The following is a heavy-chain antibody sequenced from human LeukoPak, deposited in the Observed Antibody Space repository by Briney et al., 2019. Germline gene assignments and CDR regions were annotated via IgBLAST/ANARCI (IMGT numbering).Heavy chain of an antibody. Sequence: PGGALRLSCAASGFTFSDYYMSWIRQAPGKGLEWVSYISSSGSTIYYADSVKGRFTISRDNAKKSLYLQMNSLRAEDTAVYYCARAPVDILTGVPEAFDIWGQGTMVTVSS. CDR3: ARAPVDILTGVPEAFDI. CDR1: GFTFSDYY. V-gene: IGHV3-11*01. CDR2: ISSSGSTI. D-gene: IGHD3-9*01. J-gene: IGHJ3*02.